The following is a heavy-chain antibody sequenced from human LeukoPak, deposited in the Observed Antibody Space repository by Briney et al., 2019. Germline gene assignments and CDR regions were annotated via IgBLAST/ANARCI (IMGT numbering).Heavy chain of an antibody. CDR1: GFNFNTYW. CDR3: ARYIRTGGYYFYY. Sequence: GGSLRLSCAASGFNFNTYWMGWMRQAPGKGLEWMANIKYEGSEKYYVDSVKGRFTISRDNAKSSLYLQMNSLRAEDTAVYYCARYIRTGGYYFYYWGQGTLVTVSS. CDR2: IKYEGSEK. J-gene: IGHJ4*02. V-gene: IGHV3-7*03. D-gene: IGHD2-8*02.